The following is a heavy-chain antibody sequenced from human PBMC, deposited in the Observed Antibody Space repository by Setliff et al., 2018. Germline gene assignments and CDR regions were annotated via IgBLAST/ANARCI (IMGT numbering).Heavy chain of an antibody. CDR3: ARLSPYNTGPPFDY. Sequence: SETLSLTCSVSGDSIFDNYWSWIRQSPGRGLEWIGYIYTSGSTYYSPSLKSRVTISLDTSKNHFSPNLRSVTAADTAVYYCARLSPYNTGPPFDYWGQGTLVTVSS. V-gene: IGHV4-4*08. CDR1: GDSIFDNY. CDR2: IYTSGST. D-gene: IGHD2-8*02. J-gene: IGHJ4*02.